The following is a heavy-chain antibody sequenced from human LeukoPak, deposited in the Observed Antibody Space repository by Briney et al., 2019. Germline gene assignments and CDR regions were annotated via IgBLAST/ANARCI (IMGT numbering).Heavy chain of an antibody. J-gene: IGHJ4*02. CDR2: INPNSAGT. V-gene: IGHV1-2*02. CDR1: GYTLTGYY. CDR3: ARDHEGFDY. Sequence: GATVTVSCKASGYTLTGYYMHWVRQAPGQRLDWMGWINPNSAGTNYAQKFQGRVTMTRDTSISTAYMELSRLRSDNTAVYYCARDHEGFDYWGQGTLVTVSS.